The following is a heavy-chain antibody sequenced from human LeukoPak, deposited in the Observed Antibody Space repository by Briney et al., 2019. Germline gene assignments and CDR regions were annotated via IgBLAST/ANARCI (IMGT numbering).Heavy chain of an antibody. CDR3: ARETQYYFDY. D-gene: IGHD4-11*01. CDR2: IYYSGST. CDR1: GGSISSYY. Sequence: PSETLTLTCTVSGGSISSYYWSWIRQPPGKGLEWIGYIYYSGSTNYNPSLKSRVTISVDTSKNQFSLKLSSVTAADTAVYYCARETQYYFDYWGQGTLVTVSS. V-gene: IGHV4-59*01. J-gene: IGHJ4*02.